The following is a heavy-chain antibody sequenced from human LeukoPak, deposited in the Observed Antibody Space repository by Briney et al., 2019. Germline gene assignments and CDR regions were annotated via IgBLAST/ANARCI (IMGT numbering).Heavy chain of an antibody. J-gene: IGHJ5*02. V-gene: IGHV3-64D*09. CDR2: ISSNGGGT. CDR3: HGLFS. D-gene: IGHD2-21*01. CDR1: GFTFSSYA. Sequence: GGSLRLSCAASGFTFSSYAMHWVRQAPGKGLEDVSAISSNGGGTYYPDSVKGRFTISRDNSKNTLYLQMSSLRPEDTALYYCHGLFSWGQGTLVTVSS.